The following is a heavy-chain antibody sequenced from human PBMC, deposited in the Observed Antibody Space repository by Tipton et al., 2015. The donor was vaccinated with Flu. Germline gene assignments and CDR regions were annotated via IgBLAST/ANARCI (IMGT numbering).Heavy chain of an antibody. CDR1: GGSFSGYY. J-gene: IGHJ4*02. D-gene: IGHD3-22*01. Sequence: TLSLTCAVYGGSFSGYYWSWIRQPPGKGLEWIGEINHSGSTNYNPSLKSRVTISVDTSKNQFSLKLSSVTAADTAVYYCARRTYYDSSGYYLLFDYWGQGTLVTVSS. CDR3: ARRTYYDSSGYYLLFDY. V-gene: IGHV4-34*01. CDR2: INHSGST.